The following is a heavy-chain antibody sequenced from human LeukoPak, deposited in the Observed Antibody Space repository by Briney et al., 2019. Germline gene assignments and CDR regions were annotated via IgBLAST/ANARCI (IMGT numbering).Heavy chain of an antibody. CDR2: ISSSSSYI. CDR3: ARDWGYGDSFYMDV. D-gene: IGHD4-17*01. V-gene: IGHV3-21*01. J-gene: IGHJ6*03. Sequence: GGPLSLSCAASGFTSSGYSRNWFRQAPGKGLEWVSSISSSSSYIYYADSVKGRFTISRDNAKNSLYLQMNSLRAEDTAVYYCARDWGYGDSFYMDVWGKGTTVTVSS. CDR1: GFTSSGYS.